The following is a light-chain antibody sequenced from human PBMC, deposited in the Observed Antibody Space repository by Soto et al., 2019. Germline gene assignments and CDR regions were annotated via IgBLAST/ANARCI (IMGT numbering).Light chain of an antibody. CDR2: GAS. CDR1: QSVSSSY. J-gene: IGKJ2*02. Sequence: EIVLTQSPGTLSLSPGERVTLSCRASQSVSSSYLAWYQQKPGQAPRLLIYGASSRATGIPARFSGSESGTEFTLTVSSLQSEDFAVYYCQHYHNWPPMCTFGQGTKV. CDR3: QHYHNWPPMCT. V-gene: IGKV3-15*01.